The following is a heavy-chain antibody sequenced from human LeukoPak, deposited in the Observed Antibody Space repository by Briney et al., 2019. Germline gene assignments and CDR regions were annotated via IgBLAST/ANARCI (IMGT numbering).Heavy chain of an antibody. J-gene: IGHJ3*02. CDR2: ISPDGSGT. CDR3: TRDRFSVGDI. Sequence: GGSLRLSCAASGFTFSSSSMHWVRQTPGKGLLWVSRISPDGSGTTYADSVKGRFTSSRDNAKNTLYLQMNSLSVEDTAVYYCTRDRFSVGDIWGQGTKVTVSS. V-gene: IGHV3-74*01. CDR1: GFTFSSSS. D-gene: IGHD2-15*01.